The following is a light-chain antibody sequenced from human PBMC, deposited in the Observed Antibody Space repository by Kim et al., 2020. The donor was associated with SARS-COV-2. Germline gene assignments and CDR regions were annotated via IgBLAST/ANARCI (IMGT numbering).Light chain of an antibody. CDR2: DVN. CDR3: CSYTSGSTAYV. CDR1: SSDVGGYTF. V-gene: IGLV2-14*03. J-gene: IGLJ1*01. Sequence: QTLTNSCAGSSSDVGGYTFVSWYQQHPGKAPKLTIYDVNNRPSGVSSRFSGSKSGNTASLTISGLQAEDEADYYCCSYTSGSTAYVFGTGTKVTVL.